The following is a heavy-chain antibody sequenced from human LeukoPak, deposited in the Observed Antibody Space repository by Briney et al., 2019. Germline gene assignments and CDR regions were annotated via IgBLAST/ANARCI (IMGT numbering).Heavy chain of an antibody. J-gene: IGHJ5*02. CDR1: GFTFSSYW. CDR3: ARNRGSSSRRIVVVPAAMRAWFDP. D-gene: IGHD2-2*01. V-gene: IGHV3-7*01. Sequence: GGSLRLSCAASGFTFSSYWMSWVRHAPGKGLEWVANIKQDGSEKYYVDSVKGRFTISRDNAKNSLYLQMNSLRAEDTAVYYCARNRGSSSRRIVVVPAAMRAWFDPWGQGTLVTVSS. CDR2: IKQDGSEK.